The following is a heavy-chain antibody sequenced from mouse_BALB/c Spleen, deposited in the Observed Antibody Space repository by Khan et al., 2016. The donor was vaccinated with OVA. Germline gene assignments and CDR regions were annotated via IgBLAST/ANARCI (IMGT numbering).Heavy chain of an antibody. Sequence: VQLQESGPGLVQPSQSLSITCTVSGFSLTNYGVHWVRQSPGKGLEWLGVIWSSGITDYNATFMSRLSISRDISKSQVFFKMNSLQANDTGIYYGARNRNGYFDYWGQGTTLTGSS. CDR1: GFSLTNYG. V-gene: IGHV2-2*02. CDR2: IWSSGIT. D-gene: IGHD1-1*02. CDR3: ARNRNGYFDY. J-gene: IGHJ2*01.